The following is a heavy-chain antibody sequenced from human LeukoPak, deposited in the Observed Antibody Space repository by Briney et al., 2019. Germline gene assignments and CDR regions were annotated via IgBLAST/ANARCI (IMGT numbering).Heavy chain of an antibody. J-gene: IGHJ3*02. CDR3: ARKTEGAAFDI. Sequence: SETLSLTCTVSGGSISSSSYYWGWIRQPPGKGLEWIGSIYYSGSTYYNPSLKSRVTISVDTSKNQFSLKLSSVTAADTAVYYCARKTEGAAFDIWGQGTMVTVSS. D-gene: IGHD1-14*01. CDR1: GGSISSSSYY. V-gene: IGHV4-39*01. CDR2: IYYSGST.